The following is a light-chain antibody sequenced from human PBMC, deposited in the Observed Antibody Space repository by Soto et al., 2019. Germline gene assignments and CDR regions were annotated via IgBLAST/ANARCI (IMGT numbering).Light chain of an antibody. CDR3: QQYNSYPLT. CDR2: KAC. CDR1: QSISSW. Sequence: DIQMTQSPSTLSASVGDRVTITCRASQSISSWLAWYQQKPGKAPNLLIYKACSLESGVPSRFGGSGSGTEFTLTISSLQPDDFATYYCQQYNSYPLTFGGGTKVEIK. J-gene: IGKJ4*01. V-gene: IGKV1-5*03.